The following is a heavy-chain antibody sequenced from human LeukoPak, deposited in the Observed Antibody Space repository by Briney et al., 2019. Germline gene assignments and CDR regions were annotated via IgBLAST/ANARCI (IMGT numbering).Heavy chain of an antibody. Sequence: PGRSLRLSCAASAFTFTNNGSHWVSQAAGRGLEWVAVMSFDGSNKYYADSVKGGLSISRDNSSNTTYVQMNRLRTEDTAVSFCAKELGGYDQHFDHWGRGTLVTVSS. D-gene: IGHD5-12*01. CDR2: MSFDGSNK. CDR1: AFTFTNNG. V-gene: IGHV3-30*18. J-gene: IGHJ2*01. CDR3: AKELGGYDQHFDH.